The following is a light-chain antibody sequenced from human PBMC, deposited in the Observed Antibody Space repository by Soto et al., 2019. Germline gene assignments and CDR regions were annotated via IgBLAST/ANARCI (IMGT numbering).Light chain of an antibody. CDR1: QTISSY. CDR3: QQRYNWWT. Sequence: EIVLTQSLATLSLSPGERATLSCRASQTISSYLAWYQQKPGQAPRLLIYDASNRATGIPARFSGSGSGTDFTLTISSLEPEDFAVYYCQQRYNWWTFGQGTKVEIK. CDR2: DAS. V-gene: IGKV3-11*01. J-gene: IGKJ1*01.